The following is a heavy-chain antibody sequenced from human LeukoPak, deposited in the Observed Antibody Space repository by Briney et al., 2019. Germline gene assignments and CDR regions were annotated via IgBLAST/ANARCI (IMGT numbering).Heavy chain of an antibody. J-gene: IGHJ4*02. CDR1: GFSLSRYY. D-gene: IGHD3-3*01. CDR2: IRYDGSNK. V-gene: IGHV3-30*02. Sequence: GSLRLSCAASGFSLSRYYIHWVRQAPGKGLEWVAFIRYDGSNKNYADSVKGRFTISRDNFMSTVYLQMNSLRAEDTAVYYCAKDRQTITIFGVVNTPRANFDYWGQGTLVTVSS. CDR3: AKDRQTITIFGVVNTPRANFDY.